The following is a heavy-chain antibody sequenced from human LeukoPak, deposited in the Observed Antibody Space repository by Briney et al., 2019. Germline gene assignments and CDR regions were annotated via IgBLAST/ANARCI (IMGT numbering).Heavy chain of an antibody. CDR3: ATLRYCSSTSCYWYFDY. CDR2: FDPEDGET. CDR1: GYTLTELS. J-gene: IGHJ4*02. V-gene: IGHV1-24*01. Sequence: ASVKVSCKVSGYTLTELSMHWVRQAPAKGLEWMGGFDPEDGETIYAQKFQGRVTMTEDTSTDTAYMELSSLRSEDTAVYYCATLRYCSSTSCYWYFDYWGQGTLVTVSS. D-gene: IGHD2-2*01.